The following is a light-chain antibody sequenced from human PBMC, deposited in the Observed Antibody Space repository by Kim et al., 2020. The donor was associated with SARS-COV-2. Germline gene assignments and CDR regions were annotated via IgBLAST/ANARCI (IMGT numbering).Light chain of an antibody. J-gene: IGKJ2*01. V-gene: IGKV1-5*03. CDR1: QSISSR. CDR3: QQYNSYSRPMYT. Sequence: DIQMTQSPSTLSASVGDRVTITCRASQSISSRLAWYQQKPGKAPKLLIYKASSLESGVPSRFSGSGSGTEFTLTISSLQPDDFATYYCQQYNSYSRPMYTFGQGTKLEI. CDR2: KAS.